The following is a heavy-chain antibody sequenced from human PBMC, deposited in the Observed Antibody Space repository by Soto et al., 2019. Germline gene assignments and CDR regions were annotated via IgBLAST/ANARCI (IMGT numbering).Heavy chain of an antibody. CDR3: ARGRQSSGY. D-gene: IGHD6-6*01. J-gene: IGHJ4*02. CDR1: GFTFSSYW. Sequence: EVQLVESGGDLVQPGGSLRLSCATSGFTFSSYWMTWVRQAPGKGLEWVAAIKEDGSEKYHVDSVKGRFTISRDNAKNSLYLQMNSRRAEDTAVYYCARGRQSSGYWGQGTLVTVSS. V-gene: IGHV3-7*01. CDR2: IKEDGSEK.